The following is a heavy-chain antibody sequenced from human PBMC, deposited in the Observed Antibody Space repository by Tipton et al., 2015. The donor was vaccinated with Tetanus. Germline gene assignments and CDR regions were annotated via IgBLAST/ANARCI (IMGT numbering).Heavy chain of an antibody. V-gene: IGHV3-73*01. Sequence: SLRLSCAASEFTFSGSAIHWVRQVSGKGLEWIGRVRTRTNSYATEYAASAKGRFTIARDDSKNTAYLQMSSLQSEDAAVYYCTTGYDFWSGIPPYWGQGTLVTVSS. CDR3: TTGYDFWSGIPPY. CDR2: VRTRTNSYAT. D-gene: IGHD3/OR15-3a*01. CDR1: EFTFSGSA. J-gene: IGHJ4*02.